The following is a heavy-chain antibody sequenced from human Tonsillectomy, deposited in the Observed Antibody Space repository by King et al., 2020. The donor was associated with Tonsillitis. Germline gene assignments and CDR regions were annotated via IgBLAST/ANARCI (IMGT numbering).Heavy chain of an antibody. CDR2: ISYDGSNK. CDR3: ARGGYGGYSYRVYYYYYGMDV. V-gene: IGHV3-30*04. D-gene: IGHD5-18*01. CDR1: GFTFSSYA. Sequence: VQLVESGGGVVQPGRSLRLSCAASGFTFSSYAMHWVRQAPGKGLEWVAVISYDGSNKYYADSVKGRFTISRDNSKNTLYLQMNSLRAEDTAVYYCARGGYGGYSYRVYYYYYGMDVWGQGTTVTVSS. J-gene: IGHJ6*02.